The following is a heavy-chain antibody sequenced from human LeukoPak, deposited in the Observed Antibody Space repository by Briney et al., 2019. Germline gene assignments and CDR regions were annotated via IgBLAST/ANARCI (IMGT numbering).Heavy chain of an antibody. V-gene: IGHV1-46*01. J-gene: IGHJ4*02. D-gene: IGHD3-10*01. CDR2: INPSGGST. CDR3: ARDPRGNHFGPGTYFAY. CDR1: GYTFTSYY. Sequence: ASVKVSCKASGYTFTSYYMHWVRQAPGQGLEWMGIINPSGGSTSYAQKFQGRVTMTRDMSTSTVYMELGSLRSEDTAMYHCARDPRGNHFGPGTYFAYWGQGSLVTVSS.